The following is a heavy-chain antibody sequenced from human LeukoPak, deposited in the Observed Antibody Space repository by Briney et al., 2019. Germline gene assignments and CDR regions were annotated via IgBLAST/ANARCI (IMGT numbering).Heavy chain of an antibody. CDR2: INGDGTTT. Sequence: GGSPRLSCAASGFTFSTFWMHWVRQAPGKGLVWVSRINGDGTTTNYADSVKGRFTISRDNSKNTLYLQMNNLRAEDTALYYCAARDCSSSSCYRFDYWGQGTLITVSS. J-gene: IGHJ4*02. V-gene: IGHV3-74*01. CDR1: GFTFSTFW. CDR3: AARDCSSSSCYRFDY. D-gene: IGHD2-2*02.